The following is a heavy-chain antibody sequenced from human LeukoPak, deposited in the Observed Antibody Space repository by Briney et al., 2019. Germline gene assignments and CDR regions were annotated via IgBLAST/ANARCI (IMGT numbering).Heavy chain of an antibody. J-gene: IGHJ5*02. V-gene: IGHV3-64*01. CDR3: ASSPGKWLRFGDHWFDP. Sequence: PWGSLRLSCAASGFTFSSYAIHWVRQAPGKGLEYVSAISSNGGSTYYANSVKGRFTISRDNSKNTLYLQMGSLRAEDMAVYYCASSPGKWLRFGDHWFDPWGQGTLVTVSS. D-gene: IGHD5-12*01. CDR1: GFTFSSYA. CDR2: ISSNGGST.